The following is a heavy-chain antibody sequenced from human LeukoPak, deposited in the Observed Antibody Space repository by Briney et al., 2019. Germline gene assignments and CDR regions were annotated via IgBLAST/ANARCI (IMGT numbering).Heavy chain of an antibody. D-gene: IGHD6-13*01. CDR2: IYYSGST. V-gene: IGHV4-39*07. CDR1: GGSISSSSYY. J-gene: IGHJ3*02. CDR3: ARVLAAADAFDI. Sequence: SETLSLTCTVSGGSISSSSYYWGWIRQPPGKGLEWIGSIYYSGSTYYNPPLKSRVTISVDTSKNQFSLKLSSVTAADTAVYYCARVLAAADAFDIWGQGTMVTVSS.